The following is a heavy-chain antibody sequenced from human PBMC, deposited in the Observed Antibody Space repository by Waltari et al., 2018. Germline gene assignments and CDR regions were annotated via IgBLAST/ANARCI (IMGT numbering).Heavy chain of an antibody. Sequence: QVQLQESGPGLVKPSETLSLTCTVSGYSISSGYYWGWIRQPPGKGLGWIGSMYQRWGTYYNPSLNGRVTMSVDTSKNQCSLKLSSVTAADTAVYYCARGYIVVVPAAQDYFDYWGQGTLVTVSS. CDR2: MYQRWGT. D-gene: IGHD2-2*01. V-gene: IGHV4-38-2*02. J-gene: IGHJ4*02. CDR3: ARGYIVVVPAAQDYFDY. CDR1: GYSISSGYY.